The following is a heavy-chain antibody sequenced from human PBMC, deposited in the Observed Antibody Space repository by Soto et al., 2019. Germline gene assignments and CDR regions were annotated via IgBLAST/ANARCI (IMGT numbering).Heavy chain of an antibody. J-gene: IGHJ1*01. CDR1: GFTFSTYG. CDR3: AKARQLYSSSYPIGY. Sequence: GGSLRLSCAASGFTFSTYGMHWVRQAPGKGLEWVAVISYDGGREYHADSVRGRFTISRDNSKNTLFLEMNSLRTEDTAVYYCAKARQLYSSSYPIGYWGQGTLVTVSS. V-gene: IGHV3-30*18. CDR2: ISYDGGRE. D-gene: IGHD6-6*01.